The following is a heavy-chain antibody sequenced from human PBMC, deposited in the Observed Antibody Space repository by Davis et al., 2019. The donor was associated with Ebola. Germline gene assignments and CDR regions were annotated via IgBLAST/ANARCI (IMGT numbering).Heavy chain of an antibody. CDR3: ARGQIGYSGRFRFDS. J-gene: IGHJ4*02. Sequence: ASVKVSCKASGYTFTSYYLSRVPHAPRHGLDLLGCISPHSGYAGSAQKFQGRVTMTRNTSINTAYMELSGLTSEDTALYFCARGQIGYSGRFRFDSWGQGTLVTVSS. V-gene: IGHV1-8*01. D-gene: IGHD5-12*01. CDR1: GYTFTSYY. CDR2: ISPHSGYA.